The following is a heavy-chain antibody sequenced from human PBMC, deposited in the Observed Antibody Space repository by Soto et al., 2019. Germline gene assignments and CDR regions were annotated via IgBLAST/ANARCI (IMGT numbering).Heavy chain of an antibody. V-gene: IGHV3-30-3*01. D-gene: IGHD6-19*01. CDR3: ARPNSSGWFRYFDY. Sequence: GGSLRLSCAASGFTFSSYAMHWVRQAPGKGLEWVAVIPYDGSNKYYADSVKGRFTISRDNSKNTLYLQMNSLRAEDTAVYYCARPNSSGWFRYFDYWGQGTLVTVSS. J-gene: IGHJ4*02. CDR2: IPYDGSNK. CDR1: GFTFSSYA.